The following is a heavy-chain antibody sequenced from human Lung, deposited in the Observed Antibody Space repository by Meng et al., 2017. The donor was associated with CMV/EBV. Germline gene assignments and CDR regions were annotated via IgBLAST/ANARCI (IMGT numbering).Heavy chain of an antibody. J-gene: IGHJ6*02. Sequence: SVKVSCXASGYTFIGYGISWVRQAPGQGLEWMGWISGRDGNTKYAHNMQDRVTMTRDSFKGTVYMELRSLRSDDTAVYYCARGHLPVWTGYSEKNGMDVWGQGNTVNGS. CDR1: GYTFIGYG. CDR2: ISGRDGNT. CDR3: ARGHLPVWTGYSEKNGMDV. D-gene: IGHD3/OR15-3a*01. V-gene: IGHV1-18*01.